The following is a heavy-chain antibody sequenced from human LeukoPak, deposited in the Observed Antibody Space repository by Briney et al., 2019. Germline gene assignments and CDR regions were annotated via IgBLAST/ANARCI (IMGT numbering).Heavy chain of an antibody. CDR1: GGSISSGDYY. D-gene: IGHD3-9*01. CDR3: ASEQGDILTGVIDY. Sequence: SQTLSLTCTVSGGSISSGDYYWSWIRQPPGKGLEWIGYIYYSGSTYYNPSLKSRVTISVDTSKNQFSLKLSSVTAADTAVYYCASEQGDILTGVIDYWGQGTLATVSS. V-gene: IGHV4-30-4*01. J-gene: IGHJ4*02. CDR2: IYYSGST.